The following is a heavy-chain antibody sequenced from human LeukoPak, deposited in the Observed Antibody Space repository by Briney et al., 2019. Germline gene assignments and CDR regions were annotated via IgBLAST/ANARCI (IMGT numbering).Heavy chain of an antibody. J-gene: IGHJ4*02. CDR1: GFTFSSYA. CDR2: ISSNGGST. CDR3: ARPDFWSGYYDY. Sequence: GGSLRLSCAASGFTFSSYAMHWVRQAPGKGLEYVSAISSNGGSTYYANSVKGRFTISRDNSKNTLYLQMGSLRAEDMAVYYCARPDFWSGYYDYWGQGTLVTVSS. D-gene: IGHD3-3*01. V-gene: IGHV3-64*01.